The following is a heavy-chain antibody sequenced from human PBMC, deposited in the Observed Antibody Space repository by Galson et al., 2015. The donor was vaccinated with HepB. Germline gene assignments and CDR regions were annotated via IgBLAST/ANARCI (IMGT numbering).Heavy chain of an antibody. V-gene: IGHV1-2*02. CDR3: AILIVGYAKLPFDY. D-gene: IGHD1-26*01. CDR2: INPNSGGT. CDR1: GYTFTGYY. J-gene: IGHJ4*02. Sequence: SVKVSCKAPGYTFTGYYMHWVRQAPGQGLEWMGWINPNSGGTNYAQKFQGRVTMTRDTSISTAYMELSRLRSDDTAVYYCAILIVGYAKLPFDYWGQGTPVTVSS.